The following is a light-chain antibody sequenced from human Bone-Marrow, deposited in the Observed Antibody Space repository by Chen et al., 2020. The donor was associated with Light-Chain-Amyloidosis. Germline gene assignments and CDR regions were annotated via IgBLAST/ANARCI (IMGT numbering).Light chain of an antibody. J-gene: IGKJ2*01. CDR2: HTS. Sequence: EIVLTQSPGTLSLSPGDRATLSCRASQSVHNNYVAWYQQRPDQPPTLLIFHTSTRSADIPDRFSGSGSGTDFTLTISGLEPEDFAVYYCQLRSSWPLTFGQGTKLEIK. V-gene: IGKV3D-20*02. CDR3: QLRSSWPLT. CDR1: QSVHNNY.